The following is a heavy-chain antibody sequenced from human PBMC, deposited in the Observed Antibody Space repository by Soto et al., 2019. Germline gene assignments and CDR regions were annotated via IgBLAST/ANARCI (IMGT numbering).Heavy chain of an antibody. Sequence: QVQLVESGGGVVQPGRSLRLSCAASGFTFSSYGMHWVRQAPGKGLEWAALISYDGSNKYYADSVKGRFTISRDNSKNTLYLQMNSLRPEDTAVYYCAKDGHSSGWNLFDYWGQGTLVTVSS. CDR3: AKDGHSSGWNLFDY. V-gene: IGHV3-30*18. CDR2: ISYDGSNK. J-gene: IGHJ4*02. D-gene: IGHD6-19*01. CDR1: GFTFSSYG.